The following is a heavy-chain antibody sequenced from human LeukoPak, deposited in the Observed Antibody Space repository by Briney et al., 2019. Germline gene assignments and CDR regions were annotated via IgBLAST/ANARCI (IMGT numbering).Heavy chain of an antibody. CDR3: ARSDSSGPSVAFDY. J-gene: IGHJ4*02. Sequence: SGTLSLTCAVSGGSISSSNWWSWVRQPPGKGLEWIGEIYHSGSTNYNPSLESRVTISVDKSKNQFSLKLSSVTAAGTAVYYCARSDSSGPSVAFDYWGQGTLVTVSS. CDR1: GGSISSSNW. CDR2: IYHSGST. V-gene: IGHV4-4*02. D-gene: IGHD6-19*01.